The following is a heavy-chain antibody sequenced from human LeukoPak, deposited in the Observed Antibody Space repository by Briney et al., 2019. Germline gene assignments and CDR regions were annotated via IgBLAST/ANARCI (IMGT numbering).Heavy chain of an antibody. V-gene: IGHV1-18*01. CDR1: GYIFTNYG. Sequence: ASVKVSCKASGYIFTNYGINWVRQAPGRGLEWMGWISAYNGNTKYTQKLQDRVTMTTDTSTSTAYMELKTLRSDDTAVYFCARAGYSRFVDDLDYWGQGTLVTVSS. J-gene: IGHJ4*02. CDR3: ARAGYSRFVDDLDY. CDR2: ISAYNGNT. D-gene: IGHD1-26*01.